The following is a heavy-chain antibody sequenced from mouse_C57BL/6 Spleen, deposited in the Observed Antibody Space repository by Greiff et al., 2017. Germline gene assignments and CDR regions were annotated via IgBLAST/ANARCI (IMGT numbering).Heavy chain of an antibody. CDR3: ARSCRGYAMDY. D-gene: IGHD3-3*01. CDR1: GFTFSDYG. CDR2: ISSGSSTI. V-gene: IGHV5-17*01. Sequence: EVNVVESGGGLVKPGGSLKLSCAASGFTFSDYGMHWVRQAPEKGLEWVAYISSGSSTIYYADTVKGRFTISRDNAKNTLFLQMTSLRSEDTAMYYCARSCRGYAMDYWGQGTSVTVSS. J-gene: IGHJ4*01.